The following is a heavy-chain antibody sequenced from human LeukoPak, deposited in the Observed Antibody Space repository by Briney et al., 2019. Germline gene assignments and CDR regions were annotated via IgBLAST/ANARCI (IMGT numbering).Heavy chain of an antibody. V-gene: IGHV4-39*02. J-gene: IGHJ4*02. D-gene: IGHD1-14*01. CDR3: ARDLGPGGYDY. CDR2: IYDSGST. CDR1: GGSIRSSYYY. Sequence: PSETLSLTCTVSGGSIRSSYYYWGWIRQPPGKGLEWIGSIYDSGSTYYNPSLKSRVTISVATSKNQFSLKLNSVTAADTAVYYCARDLGPGGYDYWGQGTLVTVSS.